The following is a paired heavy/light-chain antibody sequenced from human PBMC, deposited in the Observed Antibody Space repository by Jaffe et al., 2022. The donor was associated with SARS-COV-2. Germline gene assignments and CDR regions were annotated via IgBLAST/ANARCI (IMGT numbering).Heavy chain of an antibody. CDR2: IYTSGST. CDR3: ARGHHYYDSSGYRQYYFDY. CDR1: GGSISSGSYY. Sequence: QVQLQESGPGLVKPSQTLSLTCTVSGGSISSGSYYWSWIRQPAGKGLEWIGRIYTSGSTNYNPSLKSRVTISVDTSKNQFSLKLSSVTAADTAVYYCARGHHYYDSSGYRQYYFDYWGQGTLVTVSS. J-gene: IGHJ4*02. D-gene: IGHD3-22*01. V-gene: IGHV4-61*02.
Light chain of an antibody. CDR2: AAS. Sequence: DIQMTQSPSSVSASVGDRVTITCRASQGISSWLAWYQQKPGKAPKLLIYAASSLQSGVPSRFSGSGSGTDFTLTISSLQPEDFATYYCQQANSFPFGGGTKVEIK. CDR3: QQANSFP. V-gene: IGKV1-12*02. CDR1: QGISSW. J-gene: IGKJ4*01.